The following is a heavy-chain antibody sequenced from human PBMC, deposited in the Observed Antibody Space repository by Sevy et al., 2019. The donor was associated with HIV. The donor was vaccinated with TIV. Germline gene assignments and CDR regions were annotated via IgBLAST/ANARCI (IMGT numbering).Heavy chain of an antibody. CDR3: ARDWECTGGVCYFMDV. CDR1: GFTFSSYG. V-gene: IGHV3-7*03. Sequence: GSLRLSCAASGFTFSSYGMHWVHQATGKGLECVANIKQDGSEKYYVDSVKGRFTISRDNAKNSLYLQMNSLRADDTAVYYCARDWECTGGVCYFMDVWGQGSTVTVSS. CDR2: IKQDGSEK. D-gene: IGHD2-8*02. J-gene: IGHJ6*02.